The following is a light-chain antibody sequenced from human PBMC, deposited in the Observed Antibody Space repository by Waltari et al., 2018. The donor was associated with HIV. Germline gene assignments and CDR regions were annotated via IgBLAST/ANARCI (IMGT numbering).Light chain of an antibody. CDR1: AFPKKY. Sequence: SYELTQPPSVSVSPGQTARITCSGDAFPKKYAYWYQQTSGQAPVLVIYEDRNRPSGIPARFSGSSSGTMATLTITGAQVEDEADYSCYSTGVFGGGTKLPVL. CDR2: EDR. J-gene: IGLJ3*02. CDR3: YSTGV. V-gene: IGLV3-10*01.